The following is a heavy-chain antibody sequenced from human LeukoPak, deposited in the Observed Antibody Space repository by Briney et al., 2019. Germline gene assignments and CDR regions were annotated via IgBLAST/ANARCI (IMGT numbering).Heavy chain of an antibody. CDR1: GFTFSNAW. D-gene: IGHD3-9*01. Sequence: GGSLRLSCAASGFTFSNAWMSWVRQAPGKGLEWVAFIRYDGSNKYYADSVKGRFTISRDNSKNTLYLQMNSLRAEDTAVYYCAKERPDILTGRFYDYWGQGTLVTVSS. CDR3: AKERPDILTGRFYDY. J-gene: IGHJ4*02. V-gene: IGHV3-30*02. CDR2: IRYDGSNK.